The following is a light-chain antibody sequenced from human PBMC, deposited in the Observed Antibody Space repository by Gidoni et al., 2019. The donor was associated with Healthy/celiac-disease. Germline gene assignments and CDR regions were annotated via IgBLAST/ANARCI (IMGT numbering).Light chain of an antibody. CDR3: QHYNNWPPWT. J-gene: IGKJ1*01. Sequence: EIVMTQSPATLSVSPGERATLSCRTSQSVSSNLAWYQQKPGQAPRLLIYGASTRATGIPARFSGSGSGTEFTLTISSLQSEDFAVYYCQHYNNWPPWTFXQXTRVXIK. V-gene: IGKV3-15*01. CDR2: GAS. CDR1: QSVSSN.